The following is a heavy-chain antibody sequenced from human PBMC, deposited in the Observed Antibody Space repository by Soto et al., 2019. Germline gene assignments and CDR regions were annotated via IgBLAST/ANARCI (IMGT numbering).Heavy chain of an antibody. CDR1: GYTFTSYD. J-gene: IGHJ6*02. CDR2: MNPNSGNT. D-gene: IGHD2-15*01. V-gene: IGHV1-8*01. CDR3: ASSGDCSGGSCYGMDV. Sequence: ASVKVSCKASGYTFTSYDINWVRQATGQGLEWMGWMNPNSGNTGYAQKFQGRVTMTRNTSISTAYMELSSLRSEDTAVYYCASSGDCSGGSCYGMDVWGQGTTVPVSS.